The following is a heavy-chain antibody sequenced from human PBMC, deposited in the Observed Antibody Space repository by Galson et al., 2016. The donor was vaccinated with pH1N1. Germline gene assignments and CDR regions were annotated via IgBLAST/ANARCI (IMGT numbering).Heavy chain of an antibody. J-gene: IGHJ4*02. D-gene: IGHD1-1*01. V-gene: IGHV1-18*01. CDR2: ISTSKGNT. Sequence: LVKVSCKASGYTFTTFGISWVRQAPGKGLEWLGWISTSKGNTKNAQRLLDRVTMTRDTSTSTVFMELTSLRSDDTAIYYCARDQNWNLDYWGQGTLVTVSS. CDR1: GYTFTTFG. CDR3: ARDQNWNLDY.